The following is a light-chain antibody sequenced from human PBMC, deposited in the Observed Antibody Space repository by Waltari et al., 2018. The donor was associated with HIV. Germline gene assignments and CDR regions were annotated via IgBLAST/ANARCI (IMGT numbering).Light chain of an antibody. J-gene: IGLJ2*01. CDR1: KIDDKI. Sequence: SYVLTQAPSVSVAPGSTATITCGGEKIDDKIVHWYRQRPGQAPTLVIYGSVKRPSGIPERSSASNSGDTATLAISGVETGDEADFYCQVWDKDIGHECVFFGGGTQLVVL. CDR2: GSV. CDR3: QVWDKDIGHECVF. V-gene: IGLV3-21*02.